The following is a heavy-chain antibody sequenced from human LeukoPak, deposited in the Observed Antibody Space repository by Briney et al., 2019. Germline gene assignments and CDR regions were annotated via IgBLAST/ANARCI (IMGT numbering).Heavy chain of an antibody. V-gene: IGHV1-18*01. CDR3: ARENCSGGSCYSSFDY. D-gene: IGHD2-15*01. CDR1: GYTFTSYG. J-gene: IGHJ4*02. CDR2: ISAYNGNT. Sequence: GASVKVSCKASGYTFTSYGISWVRQAPGQGLEWMGWISAYNGNTNYAQKLQGRVTMTTDTSTSTAYMELRSLRSDDTAVYYCARENCSGGSCYSSFDYWGQGTLVTVSS.